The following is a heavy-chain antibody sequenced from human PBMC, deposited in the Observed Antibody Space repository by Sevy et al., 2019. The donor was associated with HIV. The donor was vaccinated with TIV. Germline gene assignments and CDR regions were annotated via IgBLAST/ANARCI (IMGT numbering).Heavy chain of an antibody. V-gene: IGHV3-30-3*01. CDR3: ARAAITMIVVAPFGMDV. CDR2: ISYDGSNK. J-gene: IGHJ6*02. CDR1: GFTFSSYA. D-gene: IGHD3-22*01. Sequence: GGSLRLSCAASGFTFSSYAMHWVRQAPGKGLEWVAVISYDGSNKYYADSVKGRFTISRDNSKNTLYLQMNSLRAEDTAVYYCARAAITMIVVAPFGMDVWGQGTTVTVSS.